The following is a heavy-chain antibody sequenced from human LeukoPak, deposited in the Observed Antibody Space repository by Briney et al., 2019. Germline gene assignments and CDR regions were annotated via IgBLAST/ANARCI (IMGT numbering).Heavy chain of an antibody. CDR1: GYTFTSYY. V-gene: IGHV1-46*01. D-gene: IGHD3-22*01. CDR2: INPSGGST. Sequence: ASVKVSCKASGYTFTSYYMHWVRQAPGQGLEWMGIINPSGGSTSYAQKFQGRVTMTRDTSTSTVYMELSSLRSEDTAVYYCARGALARNYYDSSGYYYREPLDYWGQGTLVTVSS. J-gene: IGHJ4*02. CDR3: ARGALARNYYDSSGYYYREPLDY.